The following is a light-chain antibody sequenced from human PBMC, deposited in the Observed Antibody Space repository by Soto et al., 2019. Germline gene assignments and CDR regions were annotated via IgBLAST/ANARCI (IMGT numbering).Light chain of an antibody. J-gene: IGKJ1*01. CDR1: QSVLYSSNNKKY. V-gene: IGKV4-1*01. CDR3: QQYYSTPWT. Sequence: DIVMTQSPDSLAVSLGERATINCKSSQSVLYSSNNKKYVAWYQQKPGQPPKLLIYLASTRESGVPDRFSGSGSGTDFTLTISSLQAEDVAVYYCQQYYSTPWTFGQGTKVEIK. CDR2: LAS.